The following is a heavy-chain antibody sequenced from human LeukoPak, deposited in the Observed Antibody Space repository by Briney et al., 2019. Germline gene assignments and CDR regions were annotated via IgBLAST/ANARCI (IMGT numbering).Heavy chain of an antibody. D-gene: IGHD2/OR15-2a*01. CDR2: INGSGGNT. CDR1: GFTFSNGW. Sequence: PGGSLRLSCAVSGFTFSNGWMNWVRQAPGKGLEWVSDINGSGGNTYYADSVKGRFTISRDNSKNTLYLQMNSLRVEDTAIYYCAKNRGAPLWGQGTLVTVSS. V-gene: IGHV3-23*01. CDR3: AKNRGAPL. J-gene: IGHJ4*02.